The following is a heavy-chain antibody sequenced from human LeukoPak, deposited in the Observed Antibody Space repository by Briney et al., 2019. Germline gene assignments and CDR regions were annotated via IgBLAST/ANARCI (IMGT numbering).Heavy chain of an antibody. CDR3: ARESVAASFDY. CDR2: ISAYNGNT. D-gene: IGHD6-19*01. J-gene: IGHJ4*02. V-gene: IGHV1-18*01. Sequence: ASVTVSFKASGYTFTSYGISWVRQAPGQGLEWMGWISAYNGNTNYAQKLQGRVTMTTDTSTSTAYMELRSLRSDDTAVYYCARESVAASFDYWGQGTLVTVSS. CDR1: GYTFTSYG.